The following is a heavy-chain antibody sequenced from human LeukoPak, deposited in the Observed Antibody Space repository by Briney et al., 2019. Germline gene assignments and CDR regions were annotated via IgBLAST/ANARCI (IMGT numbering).Heavy chain of an antibody. CDR2: ISGSGGST. Sequence: GGSLRLSCAASGFTFSSYAMSWVRQAPGKGLEWVSAISGSGGSTYYADSVKGRFTISRDNAKNSLYLQMNSLRAEDTAVYYCALSGYGGKIVDYWGQGTLVTVSS. J-gene: IGHJ4*02. D-gene: IGHD4-23*01. CDR3: ALSGYGGKIVDY. CDR1: GFTFSSYA. V-gene: IGHV3-23*01.